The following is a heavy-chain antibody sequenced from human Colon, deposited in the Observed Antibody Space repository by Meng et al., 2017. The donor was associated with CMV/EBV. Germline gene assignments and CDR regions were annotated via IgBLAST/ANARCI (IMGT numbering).Heavy chain of an antibody. V-gene: IGHV4-59*01. CDR1: GGSISSYY. D-gene: IGHD1-26*01. Sequence: GSLRLSCTVSGGSISSYYWSWIRQPPGKGLEWIGYIYYSGSTNYNPSLKSRVTISVDTSKNQFCLKLSSVTAADTAVYYCAREKEGVVGRDAFDIWGQGTMVTVSS. CDR3: AREKEGVVGRDAFDI. CDR2: IYYSGST. J-gene: IGHJ3*02.